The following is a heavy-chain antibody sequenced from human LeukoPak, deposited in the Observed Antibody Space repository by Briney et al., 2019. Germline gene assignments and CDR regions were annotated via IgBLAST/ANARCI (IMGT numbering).Heavy chain of an antibody. V-gene: IGHV4-39*01. D-gene: IGHD2/OR15-2a*01. CDR2: IYYSGST. Sequence: SETLSLTCTVSVGSISSSSYYWGWIRQPPGKGLEWIGNIYYSGSTYYNPSLKSRVTISVDTSKNQFSLKLSSASAADTAVYFCARHRRLSYFDYWGQGTLVTVSS. J-gene: IGHJ4*02. CDR3: ARHRRLSYFDY. CDR1: VGSISSSSYY.